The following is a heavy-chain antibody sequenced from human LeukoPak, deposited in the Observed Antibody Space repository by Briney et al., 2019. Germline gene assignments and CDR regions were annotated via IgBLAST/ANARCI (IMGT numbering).Heavy chain of an antibody. V-gene: IGHV3-23*01. D-gene: IGHD5-18*01. Sequence: PGGSLRLSCAASGFTFSSYAMSWVRQAPGKGLEWVSGISGSGGRTNYADSVKGRFTISRDNSKNTLSLQMNSLRAEDAAIYYCAKESPYSSPRNYYFDYWGQGTLVTVSS. CDR2: ISGSGGRT. CDR3: AKESPYSSPRNYYFDY. CDR1: GFTFSSYA. J-gene: IGHJ4*02.